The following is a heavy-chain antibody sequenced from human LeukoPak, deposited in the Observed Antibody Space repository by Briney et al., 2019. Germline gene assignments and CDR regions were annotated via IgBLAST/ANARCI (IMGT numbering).Heavy chain of an antibody. Sequence: GGSLRLSCAASGFTVSPNYMNWVRQAPGKGLEWVSVIYTDDVTYYADSVKGRFTISRDHSKNTLYLQMNSLRDEDTAVYYCAIGSSSSAPDYWGQGTLVTVSS. J-gene: IGHJ4*02. CDR2: IYTDDVT. D-gene: IGHD6-6*01. CDR1: GFTVSPNY. CDR3: AIGSSSSAPDY. V-gene: IGHV3-53*01.